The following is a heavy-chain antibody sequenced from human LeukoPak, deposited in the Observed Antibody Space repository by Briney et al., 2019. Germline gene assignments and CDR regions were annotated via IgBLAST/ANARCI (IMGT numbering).Heavy chain of an antibody. CDR2: ISYDGSNK. V-gene: IGHV3-30-3*01. D-gene: IGHD3-22*01. Sequence: GGSLRLSCAASGFTFSSYAMSWVRQAPGKGLEWVAVISYDGSNKYYADSVKGRFTISRDNSKNTLYLQMSSLRAEDTAVYYCARGGGYDSSGYYVYWGQGTLVTVSS. CDR3: ARGGGYDSSGYYVY. J-gene: IGHJ4*02. CDR1: GFTFSSYA.